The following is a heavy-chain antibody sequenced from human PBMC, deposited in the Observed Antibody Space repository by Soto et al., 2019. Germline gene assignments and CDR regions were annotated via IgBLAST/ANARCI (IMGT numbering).Heavy chain of an antibody. CDR3: ASPRGEYSGSTYYYYGMDV. CDR1: GGSISSSSYF. CDR2: IYYRGGT. Sequence: QLQLQESGPGLVKPSETLSLTCTVSGGSISSSSYFWGWIRRPPGKGLEWIGSIYYRGGTYYSPSLKSRVTLAVDTAKNRSSLELTSVAAADTAVYYCASPRGEYSGSTYYYYGMDVWGQGTTVTVSS. D-gene: IGHD6-6*01. V-gene: IGHV4-39*01. J-gene: IGHJ6*02.